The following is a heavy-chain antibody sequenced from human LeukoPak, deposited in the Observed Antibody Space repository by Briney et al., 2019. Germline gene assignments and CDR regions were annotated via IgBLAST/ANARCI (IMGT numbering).Heavy chain of an antibody. V-gene: IGHV1-3*01. CDR2: INAGNGNT. CDR3: ARDRGYSSSWWPVFDY. J-gene: IGHJ4*02. Sequence: ASVKVSCKASGYTFTSYAMHWVRQAPGQRLEWMGWINAGNGNTKYSQKFQGRVTITRDTSASTAYMELSSLRSEDTDVYYCARDRGYSSSWWPVFDYWGQGTLVTVSS. D-gene: IGHD6-13*01. CDR1: GYTFTSYA.